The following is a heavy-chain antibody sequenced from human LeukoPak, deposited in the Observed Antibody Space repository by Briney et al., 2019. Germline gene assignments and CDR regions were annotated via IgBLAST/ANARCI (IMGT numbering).Heavy chain of an antibody. CDR1: GFTFSSYA. Sequence: PGGSLRLSCAASGFTFSSYAMGWVRQAPGKGLEWVSAISGSGGSTYYADSVKGRFTISRDNSKNTLYLQMNSLRAEDTAVYYCAKGTKQELLIRYYFDYWGQGTLVTVSS. CDR3: AKGTKQELLIRYYFDY. CDR2: ISGSGGST. D-gene: IGHD3-10*01. J-gene: IGHJ4*02. V-gene: IGHV3-23*01.